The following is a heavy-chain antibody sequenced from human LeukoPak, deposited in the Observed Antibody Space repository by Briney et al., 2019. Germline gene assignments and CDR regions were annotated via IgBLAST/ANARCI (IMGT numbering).Heavy chain of an antibody. V-gene: IGHV3-11*01. Sequence: GGSLRLSCAASGFTFSDYYMSWIRHAPGMGLEWVSYISSSGSTIYYADSVKGRFTISRDNAKNSLYLQMNSLRAEDTAVYYCARDPVATPGTAFDLWGHGTMVTVSS. D-gene: IGHD6-13*01. CDR3: ARDPVATPGTAFDL. CDR1: GFTFSDYY. CDR2: ISSSGSTI. J-gene: IGHJ3*01.